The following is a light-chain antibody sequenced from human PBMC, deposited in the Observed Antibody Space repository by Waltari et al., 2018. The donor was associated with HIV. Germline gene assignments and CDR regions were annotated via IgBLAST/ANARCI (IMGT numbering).Light chain of an antibody. CDR1: SSDVGRYNY. J-gene: IGLJ2*01. V-gene: IGLV2-14*03. Sequence: QSALTQHASVSGSPGKSITISCTRTSSDVGRYNYLSWYQQHPGKAPKLVIYDVSNRPSGVSDRFSGSKSGNTASLTISGLQAEDEADYYCSSYTSSSTYLVFGGGTKLTVL. CDR3: SSYTSSSTYLV. CDR2: DVS.